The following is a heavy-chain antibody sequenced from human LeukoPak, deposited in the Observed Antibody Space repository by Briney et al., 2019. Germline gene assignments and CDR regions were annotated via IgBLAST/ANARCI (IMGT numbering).Heavy chain of an antibody. CDR3: AKDHRPYSGYDYVYYYYGMDV. CDR1: GFTFSSYA. Sequence: GGSLGLSCAASGFTFSSYAMNWVRQAPGKGLEWVSAISGSGGTIYYADSVKGRFTISRDKSKNTLYLQMKSLRAEDTAVYYCAKDHRPYSGYDYVYYYYGMDVWGQGTTVTVSS. J-gene: IGHJ6*02. V-gene: IGHV3-23*01. CDR2: ISGSGGTI. D-gene: IGHD5-12*01.